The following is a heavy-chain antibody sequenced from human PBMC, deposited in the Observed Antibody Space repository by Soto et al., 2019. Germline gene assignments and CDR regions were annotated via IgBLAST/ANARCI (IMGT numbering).Heavy chain of an antibody. D-gene: IGHD1-26*01. V-gene: IGHV3-21*01. Sequence: GGSLRLSCAASGFTFSSYSMNWVRQAPGKGLEWVSSISSSSSYIYYADSVKGRFTISRDNAKNSLYLQMNSLRAEDTAVYYCGSLGFHDAFDIWGQGTMVTVSS. CDR3: GSLGFHDAFDI. CDR2: ISSSSSYI. J-gene: IGHJ3*02. CDR1: GFTFSSYS.